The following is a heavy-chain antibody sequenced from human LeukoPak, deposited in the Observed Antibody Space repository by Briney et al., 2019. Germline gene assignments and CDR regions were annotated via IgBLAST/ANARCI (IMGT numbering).Heavy chain of an antibody. CDR2: INHFGST. D-gene: IGHD3-22*01. Sequence: SETLSLTCAVYGGSFIGYYWSWIRQPPGKGLEWIGEINHFGSTNYNPSLKSRVTISIDTSKNQFSLKLSSVTAADTAMYYCARVAVVITMTRFDYWGQGTLVTVSS. V-gene: IGHV4-34*01. CDR3: ARVAVVITMTRFDY. CDR1: GGSFIGYY. J-gene: IGHJ4*02.